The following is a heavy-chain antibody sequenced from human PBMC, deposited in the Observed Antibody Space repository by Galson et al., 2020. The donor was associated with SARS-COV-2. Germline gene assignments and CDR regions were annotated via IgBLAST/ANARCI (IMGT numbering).Heavy chain of an antibody. CDR3: AKGLYFYDTSGPDFDA. CDR2: ISHSTTRT. J-gene: IGHJ4*02. V-gene: IGHV3-23*01. D-gene: IGHD3-22*01. Sequence: GESLKISCAASGFTFSSYAMIWVRQAPGKGLEWVSAISHSTTRTFYAASVTGRFTISRDNSKSTLYLQMSHLRADDAAIYYCAKGLYFYDTSGPDFDAWGQGTLVTVSS. CDR1: GFTFSSYA.